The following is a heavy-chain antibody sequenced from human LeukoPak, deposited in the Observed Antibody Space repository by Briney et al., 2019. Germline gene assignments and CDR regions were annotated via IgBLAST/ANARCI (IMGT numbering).Heavy chain of an antibody. CDR1: GFTFSTYE. CDR3: ARGYDGSGYYYRNWYFDL. V-gene: IGHV4-34*01. Sequence: LRLSCAASGFTFSTYELNWVRQAPGKGLEWIGEINHSGSTNYNPSLKSRVTISVDTSKNQFSLKLSSVTAADTAVYYCARGYDGSGYYYRNWYFDLWGRGTLVTVSS. CDR2: INHSGST. J-gene: IGHJ2*01. D-gene: IGHD3-22*01.